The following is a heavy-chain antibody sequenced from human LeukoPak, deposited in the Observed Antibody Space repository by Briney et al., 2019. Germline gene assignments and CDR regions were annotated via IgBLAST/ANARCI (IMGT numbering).Heavy chain of an antibody. V-gene: IGHV3-48*03. CDR3: ARGAGSGADYYYYYYMDV. Sequence: GGSLRLSCAASGFTFSSYERNWVRQAPGKGLEWVSYISSSGSTIYYADSVRGRFTIARDNAENSLYLQMNSLRAEDTAVYYCARGAGSGADYYYYYYMDVWGKGTTVTVSS. CDR2: ISSSGSTI. J-gene: IGHJ6*03. CDR1: GFTFSSYE. D-gene: IGHD1-26*01.